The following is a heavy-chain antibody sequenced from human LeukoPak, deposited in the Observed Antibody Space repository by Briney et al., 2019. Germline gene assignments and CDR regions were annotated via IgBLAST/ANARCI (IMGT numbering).Heavy chain of an antibody. J-gene: IGHJ5*02. Sequence: SETLSLTCSVSGGSISSYYWNWIRQPPGKGLEWIGYIYYTGSTDYNPSLKSRATILLDTSKNQFSLKLTSVTAADTAVYYCARGDFGGNSWWFDPWGQGTLVTVSS. V-gene: IGHV4-59*01. CDR2: IYYTGST. CDR3: ARGDFGGNSWWFDP. D-gene: IGHD4-23*01. CDR1: GGSISSYY.